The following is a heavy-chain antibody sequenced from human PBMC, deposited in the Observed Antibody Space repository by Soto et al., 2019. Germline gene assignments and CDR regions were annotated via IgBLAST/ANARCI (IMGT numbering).Heavy chain of an antibody. V-gene: IGHV4-59*01. D-gene: IGHD2-21*01. CDR3: ARDKVIDYYGMDV. CDR2: IYYSGST. CDR1: GGSISSYY. Sequence: PSETLSLTCTVSGGSISSYYWSWIRQPPGKGLEWIGYIYYSGSTNYNPSLKSRATISVDTSKNQFSLKLSSVTAADTAVYYCARDKVIDYYGMDVWGQGTTVTAP. J-gene: IGHJ6*02.